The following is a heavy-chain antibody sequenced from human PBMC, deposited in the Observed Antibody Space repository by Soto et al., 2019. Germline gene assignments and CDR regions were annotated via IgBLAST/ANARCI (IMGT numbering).Heavy chain of an antibody. CDR2: IKQDGSEK. V-gene: IGHV3-7*01. J-gene: IGHJ4*02. CDR1: GFTFSSYW. CDR3: ARGRRGYDETLDY. D-gene: IGHD5-12*01. Sequence: GGSLRLSCAASGFTFSSYWMTWVRQAPGKGLEWVANIKQDGSEKYYVDSVKGRFTISRDNAKNSLYLQMHSLRAEDTAVYYSARGRRGYDETLDYWGLGTLVTVSS.